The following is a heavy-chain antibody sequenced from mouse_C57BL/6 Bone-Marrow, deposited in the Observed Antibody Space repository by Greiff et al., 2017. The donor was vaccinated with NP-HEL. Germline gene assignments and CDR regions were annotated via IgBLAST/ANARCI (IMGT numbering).Heavy chain of an antibody. CDR1: GYAFSSSW. D-gene: IGHD2-4*01. CDR3: ARRDYDAYWYFDV. CDR2: IYPGAGDT. V-gene: IGHV1-82*01. J-gene: IGHJ1*03. Sequence: VQLQESGPELVKPGASVKISCKASGYAFSSSWMNWVKQRPGKGLEWIGRIYPGAGDTNYNGKFKGKATLTADKSSSTAYMQLSSLTSEDSAVYFCARRDYDAYWYFDVWGTGTTVTVSS.